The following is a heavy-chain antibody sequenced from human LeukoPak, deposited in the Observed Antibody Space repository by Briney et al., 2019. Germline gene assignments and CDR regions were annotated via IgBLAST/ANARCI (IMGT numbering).Heavy chain of an antibody. CDR2: IYYSGST. D-gene: IGHD6-13*01. V-gene: IGHV4-59*01. CDR3: ARVGYSSSWYPFDS. J-gene: IGHJ4*02. CDR1: GGSISSYY. Sequence: PSETLSLTCTVSGGSISSYYWSWIRQPPGKGLEWIGYIYYSGSTKYNPSLKSRVTISVDTSKNQFSLKLSSVTAADTAVYYCARVGYSSSWYPFDSWGQGTLVTVSS.